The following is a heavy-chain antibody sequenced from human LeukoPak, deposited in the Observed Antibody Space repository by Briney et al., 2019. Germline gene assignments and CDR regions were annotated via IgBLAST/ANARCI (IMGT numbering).Heavy chain of an antibody. D-gene: IGHD3-22*01. J-gene: IGHJ4*02. CDR3: ARQSYDSSGYYYLKYFDY. V-gene: IGHV5-51*01. CDR1: GYSFTSYW. CDR2: IYPGDSDT. Sequence: HGESLKISCKGSGYSFTSYWIGWVRQMPGKGLEWMGIIYPGDSDTRYSPSFQGQVTISADKSISTAYLQWSSLKASDTAMYYCARQSYDSSGYYYLKYFDYWGQGTLVTVSS.